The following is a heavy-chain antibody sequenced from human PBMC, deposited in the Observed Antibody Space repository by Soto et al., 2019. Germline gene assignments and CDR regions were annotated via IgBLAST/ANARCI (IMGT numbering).Heavy chain of an antibody. V-gene: IGHV3-23*01. CDR1: GFTFSSNA. D-gene: IGHD3-22*01. Sequence: LRLSCSASGFTFSSNAMSLVRQAPLNGLDWVSGISGSGGSTYYADSVKGRFTISRDNSKNTLYLQMNSLRAEDAAVYYCAKNSVTPAQDSSGYYYAFDYWGQGTLVTVSS. J-gene: IGHJ4*02. CDR3: AKNSVTPAQDSSGYYYAFDY. CDR2: ISGSGGST.